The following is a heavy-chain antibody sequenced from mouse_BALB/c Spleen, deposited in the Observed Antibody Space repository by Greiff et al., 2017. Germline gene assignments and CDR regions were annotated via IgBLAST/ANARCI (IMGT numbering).Heavy chain of an antibody. V-gene: IGHV1-69*01. D-gene: IGHD2-4*01. CDR3: ARSGAYDYDPFAY. J-gene: IGHJ3*01. CDR2: IDTSDSYT. Sequence: QVQLQQPGAELVMPGASVKMSCKASGYTFTDYWMHWVKQRPGQGLEWIGAIDTSDSYTSYNQKFKGKATLTVDESSSTAYMQLSSLTSEDSAVYYCARSGAYDYDPFAYWGQGTLVTVSA. CDR1: GYTFTDYW.